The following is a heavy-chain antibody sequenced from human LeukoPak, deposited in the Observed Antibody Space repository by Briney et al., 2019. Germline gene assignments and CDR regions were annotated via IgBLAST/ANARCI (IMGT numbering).Heavy chain of an antibody. CDR2: IYYSGST. J-gene: IGHJ4*02. Sequence: SETLSLTCTVSGGSISSYYWSWIRQPPGKGLEWIGYIYYSGSTNYNPSLKSRVTISVDTSQNPFSPKLSSVTDADTSVYSCARGDGYNYSWGQGTLVTVSS. V-gene: IGHV4-59*12. CDR3: ARGDGYNYS. D-gene: IGHD5-24*01. CDR1: GGSISSYY.